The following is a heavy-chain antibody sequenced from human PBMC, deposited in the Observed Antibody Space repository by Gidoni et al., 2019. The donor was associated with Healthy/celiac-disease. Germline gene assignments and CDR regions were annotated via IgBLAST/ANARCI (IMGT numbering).Heavy chain of an antibody. J-gene: IGHJ4*02. Sequence: EGQLLESGGGLVQPGGSLRRYCAASGFTFSSYAMSWVRQAPGKGLGWVSAISGSGGSTYYADSVKGRFTISRDNSKNTLYLQMNSLRAEDTAVYYCAKNYYDSSGYYYWGQGTLVTVSS. CDR1: GFTFSSYA. CDR3: AKNYYDSSGYYY. CDR2: ISGSGGST. D-gene: IGHD3-22*01. V-gene: IGHV3-23*01.